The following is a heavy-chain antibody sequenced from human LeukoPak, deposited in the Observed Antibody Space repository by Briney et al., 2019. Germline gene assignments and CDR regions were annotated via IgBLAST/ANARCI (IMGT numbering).Heavy chain of an antibody. CDR2: ISYDGSNK. V-gene: IGHV3-30-3*01. CDR3: ARDQAGTPGY. J-gene: IGHJ4*02. Sequence: GGSLRLSCAASGFTFSSYAMHWVRQAPGKGLEWVAVISYDGSNKYYADSVKGRFTISRDNSKNTLHLQMNSLRAEDTAVYYCARDQAGTPGYWGQGTLVTVSS. D-gene: IGHD6-19*01. CDR1: GFTFSSYA.